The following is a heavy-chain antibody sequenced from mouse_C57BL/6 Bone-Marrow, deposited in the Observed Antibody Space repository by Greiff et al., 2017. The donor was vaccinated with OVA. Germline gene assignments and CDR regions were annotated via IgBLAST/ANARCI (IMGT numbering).Heavy chain of an antibody. CDR3: ARSHGSSQYYFDY. V-gene: IGHV14-2*01. Sequence: EVKLQQSGAELVKPGASVKLSCTASGFNIKDYYMHWVKQRTEQGLEWIGWIDPEDGETKYAPKFQGKATITADTSSNTAYLQLSSLTSEDTAVYYCARSHGSSQYYFDYWGQGTTLTVSS. CDR2: IDPEDGET. CDR1: GFNIKDYY. D-gene: IGHD1-1*01. J-gene: IGHJ2*01.